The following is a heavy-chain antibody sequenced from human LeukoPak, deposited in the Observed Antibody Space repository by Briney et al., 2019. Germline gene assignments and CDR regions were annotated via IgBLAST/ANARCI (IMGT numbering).Heavy chain of an antibody. Sequence: GGSLRLSCAASGFTLSSHGTLCLRQAPGKGLVRISRINSDGSSTRYADSVKGRFTISRDNAKNTLYLQMDSLRAEDTAVYYCVLGSHGVGEFSDYWGQGTLVTVSS. CDR3: VLGSHGVGEFSDY. J-gene: IGHJ4*02. V-gene: IGHV3-74*01. CDR1: GFTLSSHG. D-gene: IGHD3-16*01. CDR2: INSDGSST.